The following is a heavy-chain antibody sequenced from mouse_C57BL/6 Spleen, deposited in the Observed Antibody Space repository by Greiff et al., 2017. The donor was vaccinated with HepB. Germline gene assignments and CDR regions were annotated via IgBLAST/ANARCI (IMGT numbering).Heavy chain of an antibody. CDR3: ARGITTVVAHYAMDY. Sequence: VQLQQSGAELVKPGASVKMSCKASGYTFTSYWITWVKQRPGQGLEWIGDIYPGSGSTNYNEKFKSKATLTVDTSSSPAYMQLSSLTSEDSAVYYCARGITTVVAHYAMDYWGQGTSVTVSS. D-gene: IGHD1-1*01. V-gene: IGHV1-55*01. CDR1: GYTFTSYW. J-gene: IGHJ4*01. CDR2: IYPGSGST.